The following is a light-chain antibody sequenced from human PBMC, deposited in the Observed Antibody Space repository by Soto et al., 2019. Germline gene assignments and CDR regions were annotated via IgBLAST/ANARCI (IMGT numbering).Light chain of an antibody. J-gene: IGKJ1*01. CDR2: ATS. CDR1: QGIINC. V-gene: IGKV1-39*01. CDR3: QQAYSTPWT. Sequence: DIQMTQSPSSLSASVGDRVTITCRAGQGIINCLPWYHQKPLTAPNRLIYATSKLQRGVPATFRGSGSGTEFTLTINSLQPEDFAAYYCQQAYSTPWTFGQGTKVDI.